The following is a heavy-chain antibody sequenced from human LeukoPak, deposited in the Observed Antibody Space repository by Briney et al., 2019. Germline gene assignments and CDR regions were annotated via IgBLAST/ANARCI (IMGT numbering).Heavy chain of an antibody. Sequence: SETLSLTCAVSGGSISSGGYSWSWIRQPPGKGLEWIGYIYHSGSTYYNPSLKSRVTISVDTSKNQFSLKLSSVTAADTAVYYCARAYTTSSATLGYCGRGTLVTVSS. V-gene: IGHV4-30-2*01. CDR2: IYHSGST. D-gene: IGHD6-6*01. J-gene: IGHJ4*02. CDR1: GGSISSGGYS. CDR3: ARAYTTSSATLGY.